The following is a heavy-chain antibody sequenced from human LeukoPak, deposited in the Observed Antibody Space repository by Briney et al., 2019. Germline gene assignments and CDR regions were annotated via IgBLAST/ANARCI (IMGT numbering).Heavy chain of an antibody. CDR2: ISYDGSNK. CDR1: GFTFSSYA. D-gene: IGHD3-22*01. J-gene: IGHJ4*02. CDR3: ARQGVTMIVVVRHYFDY. V-gene: IGHV3-30*01. Sequence: GGSLRLSCAASGFTFSSYAMHWVRQAPGKGLEWVAVISYDGSNKYYADSVKGRFTISRDNSKNTLYLQMNSMRAEDTAVYYCARQGVTMIVVVRHYFDYWGQGTLVTVSS.